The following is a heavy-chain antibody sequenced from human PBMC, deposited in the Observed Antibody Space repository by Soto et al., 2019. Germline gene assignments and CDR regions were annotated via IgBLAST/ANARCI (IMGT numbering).Heavy chain of an antibody. CDR1: GGSVSSYT. D-gene: IGHD4-4*01. CDR3: AGDSGYSNYAFDF. V-gene: IGHV1-69*08. CDR2: IIPILGRA. Sequence: QVQLVQSGAEVKKPGSSVKVSCEASGGSVSSYTLSWVRQAPGQGLEWMGRIIPILGRANYAQKFQDRDTITADKSTSTAYMELSSLRSEDTAVYFCAGDSGYSNYAFDFWGQGTLITVSS. J-gene: IGHJ4*02.